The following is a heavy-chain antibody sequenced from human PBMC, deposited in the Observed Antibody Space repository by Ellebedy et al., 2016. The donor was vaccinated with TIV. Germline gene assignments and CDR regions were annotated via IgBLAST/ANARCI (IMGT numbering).Heavy chain of an antibody. J-gene: IGHJ2*01. CDR2: VDYSGRA. Sequence: MPSETLSLTCTVSGGSISSSSDYWGWIRQPPGKGLEWIGSVDYSGRAYNNPSLKSRVTSSVDTSKNQFSLKLTSVTAADPAVYFCARDSDGDYTSFDLWGRGALVTVSS. D-gene: IGHD4-17*01. CDR1: GGSISSSSDY. V-gene: IGHV4-39*07. CDR3: ARDSDGDYTSFDL.